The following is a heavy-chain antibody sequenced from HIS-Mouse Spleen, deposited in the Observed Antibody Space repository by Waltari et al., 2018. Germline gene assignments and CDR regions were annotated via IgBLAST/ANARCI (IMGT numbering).Heavy chain of an antibody. CDR2: IYTSGST. J-gene: IGHJ3*02. D-gene: IGHD3-3*01. CDR3: ARDFHDFWSGYYGGDKKHDAFDI. V-gene: IGHV4-4*07. CDR1: GGSIRSYY. Sequence: QLQLQESGPGLVKPAGTLSLTCPVPGGSIRSYYWTWLRQPAGKAPASIGRIYTSGSTNYNPTLKSRVTMSVDTSKNQFSLKLSSVTAADTAVYYCARDFHDFWSGYYGGDKKHDAFDIWGQGTMVTVSS.